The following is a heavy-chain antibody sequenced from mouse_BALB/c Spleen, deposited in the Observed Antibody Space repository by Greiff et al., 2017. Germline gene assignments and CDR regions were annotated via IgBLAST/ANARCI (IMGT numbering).Heavy chain of an antibody. Sequence: DVKPVESGGGLVQPGGSRKLSCAASGFPFSSFGMHWVRQAPEKGLGWVAYISSGSSTIHYADTVKGRFTISRDNPKNTLFLQMTSLRSEDTAMYYCARGDYAMDYWGQGTSVTVSS. CDR3: ARGDYAMDY. J-gene: IGHJ4*01. CDR2: ISSGSSTI. V-gene: IGHV5-17*02. CDR1: GFPFSSFG.